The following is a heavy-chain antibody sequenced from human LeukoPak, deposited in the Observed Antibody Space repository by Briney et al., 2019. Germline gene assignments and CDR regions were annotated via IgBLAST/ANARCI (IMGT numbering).Heavy chain of an antibody. J-gene: IGHJ4*02. CDR3: AGAPAGSLEWLSPFDY. Sequence: PSETLSLTCAVYGGSFSGYYWSWIRQPAGKGLEWIGRIYASGSTNYNPSLKYRVTITADTSKNQLSLKLSSVTAADTAVYYCAGAPAGSLEWLSPFDYWGQGTLVTVSS. CDR1: GGSFSGYY. CDR2: IYASGST. V-gene: IGHV4-59*10. D-gene: IGHD3-3*01.